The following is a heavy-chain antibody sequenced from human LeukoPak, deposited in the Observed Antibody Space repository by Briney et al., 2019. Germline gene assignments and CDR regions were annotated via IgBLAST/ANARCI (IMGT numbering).Heavy chain of an antibody. CDR1: GFTFSSYW. J-gene: IGHJ6*03. CDR2: VNSDGTGT. CDR3: IRTLIVATSPYMDV. V-gene: IGHV3-74*01. D-gene: IGHD5-12*01. Sequence: GGSLRLSCAASGFTFSSYWMHWVRQAPGKGLVWVSRVNSDGTGTTYADSVEGRFTISRDNAKDTLYLQMNSLRAEDTAIYYCIRTLIVATSPYMDVWGKGTTVTVSS.